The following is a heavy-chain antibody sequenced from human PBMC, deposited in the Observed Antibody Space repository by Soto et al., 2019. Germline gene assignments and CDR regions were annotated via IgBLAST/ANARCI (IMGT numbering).Heavy chain of an antibody. V-gene: IGHV4-39*07. D-gene: IGHD1-26*01. CDR1: GGSITNNTYY. J-gene: IGHJ4*02. Sequence: SEALSLTCTVSGGSITNNTYYWGWIRQPPGKGLEWIGSTYYTGNTYYNPSLKSRVTISVHTSSSQFSLELSSVTAADTAVYYCARGLISGSRYSGGWYYFDSWGQGTQVTVSS. CDR2: TYYTGNT. CDR3: ARGLISGSRYSGGWYYFDS.